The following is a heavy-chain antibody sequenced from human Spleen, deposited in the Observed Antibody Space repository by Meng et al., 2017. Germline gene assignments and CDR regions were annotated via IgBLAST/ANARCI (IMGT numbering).Heavy chain of an antibody. CDR2: ISGSGGST. CDR1: GFTFSSYA. J-gene: IGHJ3*02. CDR3: AKDLAYCGGDCSVPAFDI. V-gene: IGHV3-23*01. Sequence: GESLKISCAAFGFTFSSYAMSWVRQAPGKGLEWVSAISGSGGSTYYADSVKGRFTISRDNSKNTLYLQMNSLRAEDTAVYYCAKDLAYCGGDCSVPAFDIWGQGTMVTVSS. D-gene: IGHD2-21*02.